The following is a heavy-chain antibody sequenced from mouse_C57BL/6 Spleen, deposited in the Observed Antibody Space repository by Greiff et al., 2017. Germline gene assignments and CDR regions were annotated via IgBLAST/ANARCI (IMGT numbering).Heavy chain of an antibody. J-gene: IGHJ2*01. V-gene: IGHV1-20*01. CDR2: INPYNGDT. Sequence: EVQLQQSGPELVKPGASVKISCKASGYSFTGYFMNWVMQSHGKSLEWIGRINPYNGDTFYNQKFKGKATLTVDKSSSTAHMALRSLTSADSAVYDCARGEATVVAPLDYWGQGTTLTGSS. CDR3: ARGEATVVAPLDY. CDR1: GYSFTGYF. D-gene: IGHD1-1*01.